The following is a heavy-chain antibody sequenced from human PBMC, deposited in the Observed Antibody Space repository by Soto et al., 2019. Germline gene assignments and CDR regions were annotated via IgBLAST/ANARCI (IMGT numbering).Heavy chain of an antibody. D-gene: IGHD1-1*01. V-gene: IGHV3-30*18. CDR3: AKDNPTIAY. J-gene: IGHJ4*02. Sequence: GGSLRLSCAVSGFTFSSSGMHLVRQAPGKGLEWVAIISYDGSDKYYADSVEGRFTISRDNSKNTLFLQMNSLRPEDTAVYYCAKDNPTIAYWGQGTLVTVSS. CDR1: GFTFSSSG. CDR2: ISYDGSDK.